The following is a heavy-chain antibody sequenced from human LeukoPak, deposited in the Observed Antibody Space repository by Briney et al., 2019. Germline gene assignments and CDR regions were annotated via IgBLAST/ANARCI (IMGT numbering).Heavy chain of an antibody. J-gene: IGHJ4*02. CDR2: INPDGRRR. CDR3: ARDLRGTRDY. CDR1: GFTFSTFW. D-gene: IGHD2-15*01. V-gene: IGHV3-74*01. Sequence: GGSLRLSCAASGFTFSTFWVHWLRRAPVKGRVGVSRINPDGRRRDYWAPVKGRFTISRDNAKNTLYLQMNSLRAEDTAVYFCARDLRGTRDYWGQGTLVTVSS.